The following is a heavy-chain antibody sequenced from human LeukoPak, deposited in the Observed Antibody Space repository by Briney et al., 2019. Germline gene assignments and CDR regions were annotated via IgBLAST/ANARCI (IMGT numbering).Heavy chain of an antibody. D-gene: IGHD2-2*02. Sequence: PGGSLRLSCAASGFTFDDYAMHWVRQAPGKGLEWVSGISWNSGSIGYADSVKGRCTISRDNANNSLYLQMNSLRAEDTALYYCAKAPLDCSSTSCYTGYFDYWGQGTLVTVSS. J-gene: IGHJ4*02. V-gene: IGHV3-9*01. CDR1: GFTFDDYA. CDR3: AKAPLDCSSTSCYTGYFDY. CDR2: ISWNSGSI.